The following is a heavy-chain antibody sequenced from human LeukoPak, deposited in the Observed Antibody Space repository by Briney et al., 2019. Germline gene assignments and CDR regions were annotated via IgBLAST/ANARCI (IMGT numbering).Heavy chain of an antibody. Sequence: GASVKVSCKASGYTFTGYYMHWVRQAPGQGLEWMGWINPNSGGTNYAQKFQGRVTMTRDTSISTAYMELSRLRSDDTAVYYCARDLGGYLEIYGMDVWGQGTTVTVSS. V-gene: IGHV1-2*02. CDR2: INPNSGGT. CDR3: ARDLGGYLEIYGMDV. D-gene: IGHD3-22*01. CDR1: GYTFTGYY. J-gene: IGHJ6*02.